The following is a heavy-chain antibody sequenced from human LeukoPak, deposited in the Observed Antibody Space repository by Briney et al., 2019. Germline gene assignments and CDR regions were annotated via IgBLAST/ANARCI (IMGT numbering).Heavy chain of an antibody. D-gene: IGHD3-9*01. CDR3: ARCVVLRYFGWLLPNYGMDV. CDR2: ISAYNGNT. J-gene: IGHJ6*02. V-gene: IGHV1-18*01. Sequence: ASVKVSCKASGYXFTSYGISWVRQAPGQGLEWMGWISAYNGNTNYAQKLQGRVTMTTDTSTSTAYMELRSLRSDDTAVYYCARCVVLRYFGWLLPNYGMDVWGQGTTVTVSS. CDR1: GYXFTSYG.